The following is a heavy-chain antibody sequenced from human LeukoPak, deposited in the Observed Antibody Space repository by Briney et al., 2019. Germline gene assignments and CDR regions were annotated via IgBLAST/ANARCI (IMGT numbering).Heavy chain of an antibody. CDR3: ARGPPYYYDSSGYYPEFDY. CDR2: IYYSGST. V-gene: IGHV4-59*12. J-gene: IGHJ4*02. D-gene: IGHD3-22*01. Sequence: SETLSLTCTVSGGSISSYYWSWIRQPPGKGLEWIGYIYYSGSTNYNPPLKSRVTISVDTSKNQFSLKLSSVTAADTAVYYCARGPPYYYDSSGYYPEFDYWGQGTLVTVSS. CDR1: GGSISSYY.